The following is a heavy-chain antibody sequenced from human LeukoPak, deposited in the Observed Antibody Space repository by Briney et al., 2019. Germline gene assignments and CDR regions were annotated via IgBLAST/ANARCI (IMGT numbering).Heavy chain of an antibody. Sequence: AGGSLRLSCAASGFSFSSYDMHWVRQVTGKGLEWVAAIGTAGNTYYPGSVKGRFTISRENAKKSLYLQMNSLGVGDTAVYYCARGGSSGWFPQLRDAFDIWGQGTMVTVAS. CDR3: ARGGSSGWFPQLRDAFDI. CDR2: IGTAGNT. V-gene: IGHV3-13*01. CDR1: GFSFSSYD. J-gene: IGHJ3*02. D-gene: IGHD6-19*01.